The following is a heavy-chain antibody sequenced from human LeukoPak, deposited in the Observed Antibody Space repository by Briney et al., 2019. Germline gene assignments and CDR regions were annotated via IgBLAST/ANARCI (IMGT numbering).Heavy chain of an antibody. Sequence: GGSLRLSCSASGFIVSDNYMSWVRQAPGKGLEWVSVLYSDGTTYYADSVKGRFTISRDHSRNTLYLQMNNLRAEDTAVYYCARAAYDSNGFTANHDYWAREPWSPSPQ. V-gene: IGHV3-53*01. CDR1: GFIVSDNY. CDR2: LYSDGTT. D-gene: IGHD5-18*01. J-gene: IGHJ4*02. CDR3: ARAAYDSNGFTANHDY.